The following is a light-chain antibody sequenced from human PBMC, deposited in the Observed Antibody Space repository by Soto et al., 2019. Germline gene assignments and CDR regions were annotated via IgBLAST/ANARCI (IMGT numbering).Light chain of an antibody. Sequence: CRSSQSVRNNLAWYQQKPGQAPRLLIYEASIRATGVPARFSGSGYGTAFTLIISSLHSEDFAVFYCQQHDVWPATFGQGTKVDI. V-gene: IGKV3-15*01. CDR2: EAS. J-gene: IGKJ1*01. CDR3: QQHDVWPAT. CDR1: QSVRNN.